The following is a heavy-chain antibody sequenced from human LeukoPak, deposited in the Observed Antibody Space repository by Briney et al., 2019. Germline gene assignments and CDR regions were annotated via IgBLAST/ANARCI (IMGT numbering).Heavy chain of an antibody. Sequence: SETLSLTCTVSGYSISSGYYWGWIRQPPGKGLEWIGSIYHSGSTYYNPSLKSRVTISVDTSKNQFSLKLSSVTAADTAVYYCARVAVYSSSWKGGYNWVVNNWFGPWGQGTLVTVSS. V-gene: IGHV4-38-2*02. CDR3: ARVAVYSSSWKGGYNWVVNNWFGP. CDR1: GYSISSGYY. J-gene: IGHJ5*02. CDR2: IYHSGST. D-gene: IGHD6-13*01.